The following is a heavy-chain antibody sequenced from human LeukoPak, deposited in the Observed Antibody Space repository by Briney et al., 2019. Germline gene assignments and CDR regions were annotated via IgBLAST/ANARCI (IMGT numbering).Heavy chain of an antibody. CDR2: IKQDGSEK. Sequence: GGSLRLSCAASGFTFSRYWMSWARQAPGKGLEWVANIKQDGSEKYHVDSVKGRFTISRDNAKNSLYLQMNSLRAEDTAVYYCAKIAVYGDCAEYWGQGTLVTVSS. D-gene: IGHD4-17*01. J-gene: IGHJ4*02. CDR1: GFTFSRYW. CDR3: AKIAVYGDCAEY. V-gene: IGHV3-7*01.